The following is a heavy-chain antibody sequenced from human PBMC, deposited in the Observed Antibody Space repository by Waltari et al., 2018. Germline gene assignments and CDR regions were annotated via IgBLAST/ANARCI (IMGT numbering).Heavy chain of an antibody. CDR3: LKKNDEVYDRNGLVYDAFDV. J-gene: IGHJ3*01. CDR1: GFTFDDYA. V-gene: IGHV3-9*01. CDR2: INWNSDSI. D-gene: IGHD3-22*01. Sequence: EVQLVESGGGLVHPGRSLRLSCAASGFTFDDYAMHWVRQAPGKGLECGAGINWNSDSIGYGDSVKGRFTISRDNARNSLYLQMNSLTTEDTAVYYCLKKNDEVYDRNGLVYDAFDVWGQGTMVTVST.